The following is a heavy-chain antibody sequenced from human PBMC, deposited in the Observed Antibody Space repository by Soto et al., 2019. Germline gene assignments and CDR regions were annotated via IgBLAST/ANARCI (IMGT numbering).Heavy chain of an antibody. CDR3: AKNRGHEPPYYSDS. Sequence: EVLLLESGGGLVQPVGSLRLSCAASGFTFSNYAVNWVRQAPGKGLEWVSTIYGGGDGTHYADSVKGRFTISRDNSKNTLYLQMNSLRAEDTAVYYCAKNRGHEPPYYSDSWGQGTLVTVSS. CDR1: GFTFSNYA. V-gene: IGHV3-23*01. J-gene: IGHJ4*02. CDR2: IYGGGDGT.